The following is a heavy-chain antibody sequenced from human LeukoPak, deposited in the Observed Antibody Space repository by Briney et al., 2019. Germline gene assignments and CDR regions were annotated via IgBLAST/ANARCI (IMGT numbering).Heavy chain of an antibody. Sequence: SETLSLTCAVYGGSFSGYYWGWIRQPPGKGLEWIGEINHSGSTNYNPSLKSRVTISVDTSKNQFSLKLSSVTAADTAVYYCARGSVIQLWLPSWFDPWGQGTLVTVSS. CDR1: GGSFSGYY. CDR2: INHSGST. D-gene: IGHD5-18*01. CDR3: ARGSVIQLWLPSWFDP. J-gene: IGHJ5*02. V-gene: IGHV4-34*01.